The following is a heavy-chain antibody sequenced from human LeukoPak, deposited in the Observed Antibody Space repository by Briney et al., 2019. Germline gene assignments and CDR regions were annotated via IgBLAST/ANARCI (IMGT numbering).Heavy chain of an antibody. V-gene: IGHV1-8*01. J-gene: IGHJ4*02. CDR1: GYTFTSYD. D-gene: IGHD1-14*01. CDR2: MNPNSGNT. CDR3: ARALGAGRYSADY. Sequence: ASVKVSCKASGYTFTSYDINWVRQATGQGLEWMGWMNPNSGNTGSAQRFQGRVTMTRNTSISTAYMELSSLRSEDTAVYYCARALGAGRYSADYWGKGTLVTVSS.